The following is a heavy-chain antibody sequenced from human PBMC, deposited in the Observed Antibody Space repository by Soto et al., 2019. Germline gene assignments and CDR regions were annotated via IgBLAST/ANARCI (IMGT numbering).Heavy chain of an antibody. J-gene: IGHJ4*02. CDR2: INHSGST. V-gene: IGHV4-34*01. D-gene: IGHD3-16*01. CDR1: GVSFSGYY. CDR3: ARGWGGVPDY. Sequence: QVQLQQWGAGLLKPSETLSLTCAVYGVSFSGYYWSWIRQPPGKGLEWIGEINHSGSTNYNPSLKSRVTISVDTSKNQFSLKLSSVTAADTAVYCCARGWGGVPDYWGQGTLVTVSS.